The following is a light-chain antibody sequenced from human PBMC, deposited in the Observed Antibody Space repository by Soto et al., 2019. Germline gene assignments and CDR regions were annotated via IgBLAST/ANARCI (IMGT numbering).Light chain of an antibody. J-gene: IGLJ2*01. CDR2: DVS. V-gene: IGLV2-14*01. CDR3: SSYTSSCPVV. CDR1: SSDVGGYNY. Sequence: QSVLTQPASVSGSPGQSITISCTGTSSDVGGYNYVSWYQQHPGKAPKLMIYDVSNRPSGVSNRFSGSKSGNTASLTISGLQAEDEADYYCSSYTSSCPVVFGGGTKLTVL.